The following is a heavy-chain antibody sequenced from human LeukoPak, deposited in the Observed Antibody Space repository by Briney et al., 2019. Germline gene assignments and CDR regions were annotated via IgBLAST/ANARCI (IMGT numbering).Heavy chain of an antibody. Sequence: RGSLRLSCAASGFTLSKFWMSWDSQTPRRGLEWLANIKPDGTDKVYVDSVKGRFTISRDNAKTSVYLQLNSLRVEDTGVYYCSGRSDSHSIYWGQGTLVTVSS. V-gene: IGHV3-7*01. D-gene: IGHD4-11*01. CDR1: GFTLSKFW. CDR3: SGRSDSHSIY. J-gene: IGHJ4*02. CDR2: IKPDGTDK.